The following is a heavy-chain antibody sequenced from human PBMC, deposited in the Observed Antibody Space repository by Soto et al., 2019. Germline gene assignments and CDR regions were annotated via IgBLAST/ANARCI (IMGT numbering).Heavy chain of an antibody. CDR3: ARPIDYGGKSYYYYGMDV. CDR1: GGTFSSYA. J-gene: IGHJ6*02. CDR2: IIPILGIA. D-gene: IGHD4-17*01. V-gene: IGHV1-69*04. Sequence: ASVKVSCKASGGTFSSYAISWGRQAPGQGLEWMGRIIPILGIANYAQKFQGRVTITADKSTSTAYMELSSLRSEDTAVYYCARPIDYGGKSYYYYGMDVWGQGTTVTVSS.